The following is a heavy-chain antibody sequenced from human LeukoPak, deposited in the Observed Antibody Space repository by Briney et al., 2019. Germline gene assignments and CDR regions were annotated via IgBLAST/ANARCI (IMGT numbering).Heavy chain of an antibody. J-gene: IGHJ4*02. CDR2: IRSKANSYAT. Sequence: PGGSLKLSCAASGFTFSGSAMHWVRQASGKGLEWVGRIRSKANSYATAYAASVKGRFTISRDDSKNTAYLQMNSLKTEDTAVYYCTAYCSSTSCLDLIDYWGQGTLVTVSS. D-gene: IGHD2-2*01. V-gene: IGHV3-73*01. CDR3: TAYCSSTSCLDLIDY. CDR1: GFTFSGSA.